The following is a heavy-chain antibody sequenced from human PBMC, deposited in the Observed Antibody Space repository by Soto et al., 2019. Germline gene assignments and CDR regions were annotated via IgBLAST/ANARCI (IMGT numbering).Heavy chain of an antibody. CDR1: GASVTRAGSY. J-gene: IGHJ4*02. D-gene: IGHD4-17*01. CDR2: YYFDGTT. Sequence: QVQLQESGPGLVKPSQTLSLTCDVSGASVTRAGSYWGWMRQRPGQGLEWIGYYYFDGTTYYNPSLKSRAIISADTSRNQFSLSLSFLTAADTAIYYCATRTTVTTFDYWGQGTLVTVSS. CDR3: ATRTTVTTFDY. V-gene: IGHV4-31*11.